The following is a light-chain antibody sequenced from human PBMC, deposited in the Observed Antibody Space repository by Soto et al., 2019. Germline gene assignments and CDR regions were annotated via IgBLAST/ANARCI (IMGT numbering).Light chain of an antibody. CDR2: GAS. CDR1: QSVSSSY. J-gene: IGKJ1*01. V-gene: IGKV3-20*01. Sequence: EIVLTQSPGTLSLSPGERATLSCRASQSVSSSYLAWYQQKPGQAPRLLIYGASSRATGIPDRFSGSGSGTDFTLTISRLEPEDFAVYYCQQYGSPWTCGQGTKVELK. CDR3: QQYGSPWT.